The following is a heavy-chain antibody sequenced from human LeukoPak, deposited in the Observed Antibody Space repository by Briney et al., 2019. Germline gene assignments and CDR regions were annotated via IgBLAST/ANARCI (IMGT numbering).Heavy chain of an antibody. V-gene: IGHV1-2*02. Sequence: AASVKVSCKASEYTFTSYYMHWVRQAPGQGLEWVGWINPNSGGTSYAQKFQGRVTMTRDTSISTAYMELSRLRSDDTAVYYCARVARYCSGGSCYVYWGQGTLVTVSS. CDR3: ARVARYCSGGSCYVY. CDR1: EYTFTSYY. J-gene: IGHJ4*02. CDR2: INPNSGGT. D-gene: IGHD2-15*01.